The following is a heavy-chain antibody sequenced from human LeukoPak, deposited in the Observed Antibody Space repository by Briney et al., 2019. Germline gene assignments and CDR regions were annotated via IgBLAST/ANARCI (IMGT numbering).Heavy chain of an antibody. CDR1: GCTFSSYW. V-gene: IGHV3-7*01. J-gene: IGHJ6*03. CDR2: IKQDGSEK. Sequence: GGSLTLSCAASGCTFSSYWMSWVRQAPGKGLEWVANIKQDGSEKYYVDSVKGRFTISRDNAKNSLYLQMNSLRAEDTAVYYCARVVEVPAAQYYYYYYYMDVWGKGTTVTVSS. CDR3: ARVVEVPAAQYYYYYYYMDV. D-gene: IGHD2-2*01.